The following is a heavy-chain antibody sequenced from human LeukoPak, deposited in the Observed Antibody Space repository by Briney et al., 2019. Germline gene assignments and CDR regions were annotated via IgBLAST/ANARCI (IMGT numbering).Heavy chain of an antibody. J-gene: IGHJ4*02. CDR1: GFTFDDYA. V-gene: IGHV3-9*01. D-gene: IGHD2-21*01. CDR3: AKSNSYVSPYYFDY. Sequence: GRSLRLSCAASGFTFDDYAMHWVRQAPGKGLEWVSGISWNSGSIGYADSVKGRFTISRDNAKNSLYLQMNSLRAEDTALYYCAKSNSYVSPYYFDYWGQGTLVTVSS. CDR2: ISWNSGSI.